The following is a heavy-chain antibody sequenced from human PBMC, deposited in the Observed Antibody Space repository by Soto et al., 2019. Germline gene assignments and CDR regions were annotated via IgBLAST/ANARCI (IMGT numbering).Heavy chain of an antibody. V-gene: IGHV4-34*01. CDR1: GGSFSVSY. J-gene: IGHJ6*02. CDR3: ARVGGYYYGMDV. D-gene: IGHD3-16*01. CDR2: INHSGST. Sequence: QVQLQQWGAGLLKPSETLSLTCAVYGGSFSVSYWSWIRQPPGKGLEWIGEINHSGSTNYNPPLKSRVTISVDTSKNQFSLKLSSVTAADTAVYYCARVGGYYYGMDVWGQGTTVTVSS.